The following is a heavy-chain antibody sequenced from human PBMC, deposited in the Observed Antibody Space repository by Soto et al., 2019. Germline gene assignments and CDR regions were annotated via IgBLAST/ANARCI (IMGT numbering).Heavy chain of an antibody. CDR3: AGYMISFGGILAYYFDY. CDR2: INAYNGNT. CDR1: GYTFTSYG. D-gene: IGHD3-16*02. J-gene: IGHJ4*02. Sequence: QVQLVQSGPEVKKPGASVKVSCKASGYTFTSYGITWVRQAPGQGLEWMGWINAYNGNTNYVQNLQGRVTMTTDTSTSTAYMELRRLGSDDTAVYYCAGYMISFGGILAYYFDYWGQGTLVTVSS. V-gene: IGHV1-18*01.